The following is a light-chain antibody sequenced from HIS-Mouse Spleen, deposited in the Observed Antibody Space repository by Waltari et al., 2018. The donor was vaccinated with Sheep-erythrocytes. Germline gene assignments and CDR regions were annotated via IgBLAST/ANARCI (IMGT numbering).Light chain of an antibody. CDR2: DVS. Sequence: QSALTQPRSVSGSPGQSVTISCTGTSSDVGGYNYVSWYQQYPGKAPTLMIYDVSKRPSWVPDRFSGSKSGNTASLTISGLQAEDEADYYCCSYAGSYNHVFATGTKVTVL. V-gene: IGLV2-11*01. CDR3: CSYAGSYNHV. CDR1: SSDVGGYNY. J-gene: IGLJ1*01.